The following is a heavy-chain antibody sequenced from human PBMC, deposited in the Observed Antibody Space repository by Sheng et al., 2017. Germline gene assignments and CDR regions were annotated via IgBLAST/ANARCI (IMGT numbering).Heavy chain of an antibody. CDR3: ANHPLSRWEHMDV. D-gene: IGHD1-26*01. CDR2: IRHDGRDK. Sequence: QVRLVESGGGVVLPGGSLRLSCATSGFTFRSFGIHWVRQAPGKGLEWVAFIRHDGRDKWYADAVKGRFIISRDNSKNTLSLQMNGLRREDTAVYYCANHPLSRWEHMDVWGEGTSVTVSS. V-gene: IGHV3-30*02. CDR1: GFTFRSFG. J-gene: IGHJ6*03.